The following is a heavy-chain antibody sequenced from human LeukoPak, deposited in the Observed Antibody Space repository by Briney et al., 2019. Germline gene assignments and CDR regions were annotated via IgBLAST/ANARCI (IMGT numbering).Heavy chain of an antibody. D-gene: IGHD7-27*01. CDR2: IDRSSGAI. CDR3: ARDHNWGFDY. Sequence: GGSLRLSCAASGFTFSSYAMNWARQAPGKGLEWLSHIDRSSGAINYADSVKGRFTISRDNAKNSLYLQMNSLRVEDTAIYYCARDHNWGFDYWGQGSLVTVSS. J-gene: IGHJ4*02. CDR1: GFTFSSYA. V-gene: IGHV3-48*01.